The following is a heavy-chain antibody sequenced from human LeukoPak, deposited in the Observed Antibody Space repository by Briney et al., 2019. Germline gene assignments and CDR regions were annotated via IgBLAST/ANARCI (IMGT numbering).Heavy chain of an antibody. CDR3: ARFATYGSGTYAFDY. CDR2: ISSSSSYI. J-gene: IGHJ4*02. Sequence: GGSLRPSCAASGFTFSSYSMNWVRQAPGKGLEWVSSISSSSSYIYYADSVKGRFTISRDNAKNSLYLQMNSLRAEDTAVYYCARFATYGSGTYAFDYWGQGTLVTVSS. V-gene: IGHV3-21*01. CDR1: GFTFSSYS. D-gene: IGHD3-10*01.